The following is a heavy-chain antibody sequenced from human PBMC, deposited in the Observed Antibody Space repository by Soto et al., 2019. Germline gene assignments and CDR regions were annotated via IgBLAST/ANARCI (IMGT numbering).Heavy chain of an antibody. CDR1: GFTFSNYA. Sequence: QVQLVESGGGVVQPGRSLRLSCAASGFTFSNYAMHWVRQAPGKGLEWVAVISYDGSNKYYADSVKGRFTISRDSSKNTLHLQMNSLRAEDTAVYYCARTGRAWWDYGMDVWGQGTTVPVSS. CDR3: ARTGRAWWDYGMDV. V-gene: IGHV3-30-3*01. CDR2: ISYDGSNK. D-gene: IGHD2-8*02. J-gene: IGHJ6*02.